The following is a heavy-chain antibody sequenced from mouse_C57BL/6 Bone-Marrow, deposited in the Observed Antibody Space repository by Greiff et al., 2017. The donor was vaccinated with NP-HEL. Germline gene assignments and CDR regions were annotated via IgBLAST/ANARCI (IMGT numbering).Heavy chain of an antibody. CDR3: ARYDPLRDAMDY. CDR1: GFTFTDYY. V-gene: IGHV7-3*01. J-gene: IGHJ4*01. D-gene: IGHD2-12*01. Sequence: EVNVVESGGGLVQPGGSLSLSCAASGFTFTDYYMSWVRQPPGKALEWLGFIRNKANGYTTEYSASVKGRFTISRDNSQSILYLQMNALRAEDSATYYCARYDPLRDAMDYWGQGTSVTVSS. CDR2: IRNKANGYTT.